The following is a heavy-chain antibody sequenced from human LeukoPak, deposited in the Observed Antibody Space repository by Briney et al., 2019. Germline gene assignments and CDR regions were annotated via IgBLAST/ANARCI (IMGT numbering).Heavy chain of an antibody. D-gene: IGHD4-17*01. V-gene: IGHV3-53*01. CDR3: AREKRNDYGDYKYYFDY. CDR2: IYTAGST. CDR1: GFTVSSKY. J-gene: IGHJ4*02. Sequence: GGSLRLSCAASGFTVSSKYMGWVRQAPGRGLEWVSVIYTAGSTYYTDSVKGRFTISRDNSANTLSLQMNSLRAEDTAMYYCAREKRNDYGDYKYYFDYWGQGTLVTVSS.